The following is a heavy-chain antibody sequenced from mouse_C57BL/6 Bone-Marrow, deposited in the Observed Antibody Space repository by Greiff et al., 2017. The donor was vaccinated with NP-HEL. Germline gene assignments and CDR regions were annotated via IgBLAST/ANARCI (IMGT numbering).Heavy chain of an antibody. V-gene: IGHV1-47*01. CDR2: FHPYNDDT. D-gene: IGHD1-1*01. CDR1: GYTFTTYP. CDR3: ARRMSYYGSSHYFDY. Sequence: QVQLKESGAELVKPGASVKMSCKASGYTFTTYPIEWMKQNHGKSLEWIGNFHPYNDDTKYNEKFKGKATLTVEKSSSTVYLELSRLTSDDSAVYYCARRMSYYGSSHYFDYWGQGTTLTVSS. J-gene: IGHJ2*01.